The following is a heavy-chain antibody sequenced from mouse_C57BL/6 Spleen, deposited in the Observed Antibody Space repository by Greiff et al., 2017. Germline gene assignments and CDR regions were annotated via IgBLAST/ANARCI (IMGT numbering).Heavy chain of an antibody. Sequence: VQLQQPGAELVMPGASVKLSCKASGYTFTSYWMHWVKQRPGQGLEWVGEIDPSDSYTNYNQKFKGKSTLPVDKSSSTAYMQLSSLTSEDSAVYYCARPQSGYDEGAWFAYWGQGTLVTVSA. V-gene: IGHV1-69*01. CDR1: GYTFTSYW. CDR3: ARPQSGYDEGAWFAY. D-gene: IGHD2-2*01. CDR2: IDPSDSYT. J-gene: IGHJ3*01.